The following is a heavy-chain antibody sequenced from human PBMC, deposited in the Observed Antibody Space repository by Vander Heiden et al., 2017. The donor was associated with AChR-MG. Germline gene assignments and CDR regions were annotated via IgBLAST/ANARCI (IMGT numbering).Heavy chain of an antibody. J-gene: IGHJ3*02. CDR2: IYYSGST. D-gene: IGHD6-19*01. Sequence: QLQLQESGPGLVNPSATLSLTCTVPGGSSSSSSIYWGWMHQPPGKGLEWIGSIYYSGSTYYNPSLKSRVTISVDTSKNQFSLKLSSVTAADTAVYYCARLGYSSGWYRGAFDIWGQGTMVTVSS. CDR3: ARLGYSSGWYRGAFDI. V-gene: IGHV4-39*01. CDR1: GGSSSSSSIY.